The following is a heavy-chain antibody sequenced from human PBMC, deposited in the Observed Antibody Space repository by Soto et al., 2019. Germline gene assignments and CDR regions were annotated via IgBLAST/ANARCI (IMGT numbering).Heavy chain of an antibody. CDR2: IYHTGSA. J-gene: IGHJ6*02. CDR3: ARGPHLTSCYSGIDV. Sequence: SETLSLTCGVSGGSLSSGHWWTWVRQPPGRGLEWIGEIYHTGSANYNPSLKSRVIISVDKSKNQFSLMLSSVSAADTAFYFCARGPHLTSCYSGIDVWGQGTTVTVSS. V-gene: IGHV4-4*02. CDR1: GGSLSSGHW. D-gene: IGHD2-21*02.